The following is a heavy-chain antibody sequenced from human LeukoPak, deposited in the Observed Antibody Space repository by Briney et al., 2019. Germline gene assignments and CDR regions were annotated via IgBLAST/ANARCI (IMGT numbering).Heavy chain of an antibody. D-gene: IGHD6-13*01. Sequence: GGSLRLSCSASGLTFSSYAMHWVRQAPGKGLEYVSAISSNGGSTYYADSVKGRFTISRDNSKNTLYLQMSSLRAEDTAVYYCVKEGDSSSWYEVDYWGQGTLVTVSS. CDR1: GLTFSSYA. V-gene: IGHV3-64D*06. J-gene: IGHJ4*02. CDR3: VKEGDSSSWYEVDY. CDR2: ISSNGGST.